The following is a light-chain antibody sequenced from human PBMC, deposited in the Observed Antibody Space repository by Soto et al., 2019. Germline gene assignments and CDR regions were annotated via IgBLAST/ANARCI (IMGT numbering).Light chain of an antibody. CDR1: SSDVGAYNR. V-gene: IGLV2-14*03. Sequence: QSVLTQPASVSGSPGQSITISCTGTSSDVGAYNRVSWYRQHPGKAPKLMICDVSSRPSGVSNRFSGSKSGNTAFLTISRLQAEDEADYYCSSFTSTTTLDVFGTGTKVTVL. CDR2: DVS. CDR3: SSFTSTTTLDV. J-gene: IGLJ1*01.